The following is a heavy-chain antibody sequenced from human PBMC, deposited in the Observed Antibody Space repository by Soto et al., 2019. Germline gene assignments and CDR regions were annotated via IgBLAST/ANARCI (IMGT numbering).Heavy chain of an antibody. D-gene: IGHD4-17*01. CDR3: ARGGVALVTTKMLY. J-gene: IGHJ4*02. CDR1: GYTFTTYA. V-gene: IGHV1-3*01. Sequence: ASVKVSFKASGYTFTTYAIHWVRQAPGQRLEWMGWINAGNGNTKYSQNFQGRVTITRDTSASTAYMELSSLRSEDTAVYYCARGGVALVTTKMLYWGQGTLVTVSS. CDR2: INAGNGNT.